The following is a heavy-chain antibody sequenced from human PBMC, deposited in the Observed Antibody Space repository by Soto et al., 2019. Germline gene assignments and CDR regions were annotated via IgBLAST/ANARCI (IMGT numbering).Heavy chain of an antibody. CDR3: ARVGDSSSSWSNWFDP. D-gene: IGHD6-6*01. CDR2: IYYSGST. V-gene: IGHV4-59*01. J-gene: IGHJ5*02. CDR1: GGSISSYY. Sequence: QVQLQESGPGLVKPSETLSLTCTVSGGSISSYYWSWIRQPPGKGLEWIGYIYYSGSTNYNPSLKSRVTISVDTSKNQFSLKLSSVTAADTAVYYCARVGDSSSSWSNWFDPWGQGTLVTVSS.